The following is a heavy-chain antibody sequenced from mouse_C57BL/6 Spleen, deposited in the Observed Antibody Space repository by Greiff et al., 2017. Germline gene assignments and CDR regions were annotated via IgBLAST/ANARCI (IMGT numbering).Heavy chain of an antibody. J-gene: IGHJ1*03. CDR3: ATAGSSYWYFDV. Sequence: VQLQQSGAELARPGASVKMSCKASGYTFTSYTMHWVKQRPGQGLEWIGYINPSSGYTKYNQKFKDKATLTADKSSSTAYMQLSSLTSEDSAVYYCATAGSSYWYFDVWGTGTTVTVSS. CDR1: GYTFTSYT. CDR2: INPSSGYT. D-gene: IGHD1-1*01. V-gene: IGHV1-4*01.